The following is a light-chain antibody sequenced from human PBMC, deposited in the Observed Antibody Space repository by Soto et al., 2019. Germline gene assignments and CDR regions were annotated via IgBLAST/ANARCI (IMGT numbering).Light chain of an antibody. CDR1: QSISTY. J-gene: IGKJ2*01. Sequence: DVQMTQSPSSLSASVGDRVTMTCRASQSISTYLNWYQQKPGKAPKLLIYAASTLQSGVSSRFSGSGSGTDFTLTISSLQPEDFATYFCQQGYSVPYTFAQGTKVDIK. CDR2: AAS. V-gene: IGKV1-39*01. CDR3: QQGYSVPYT.